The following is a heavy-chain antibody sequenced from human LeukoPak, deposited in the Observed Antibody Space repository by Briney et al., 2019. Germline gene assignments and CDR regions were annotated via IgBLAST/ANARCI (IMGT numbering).Heavy chain of an antibody. CDR3: AKWPEGAMDYFDY. CDR1: GFSFSSYA. Sequence: RAGGSLRLSCAASGFSFSSYAMTWARQAPVKGLEWVSAISGDGTRTYYADSVKGRFTISRDNSKNTLYLEMSSLRVEDTAIYYCAKWPEGAMDYFDYWGQGTLVTVSS. J-gene: IGHJ4*02. V-gene: IGHV3-23*01. CDR2: ISGDGTRT. D-gene: IGHD3-16*01.